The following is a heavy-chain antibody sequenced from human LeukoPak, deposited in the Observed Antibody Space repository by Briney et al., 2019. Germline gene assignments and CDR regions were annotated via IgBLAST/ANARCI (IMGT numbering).Heavy chain of an antibody. Sequence: SQTLSLTRTVSGGSISSGGYYWSWIRQHPGKGQEWIGYIYYSGSTYYNPSLKSRVTISVDTSKNQFSLKLSSVTAADTAVYYCARGHCGGDCYPIYYYGMDVWGQGTTVTVSS. D-gene: IGHD2-21*02. CDR2: IYYSGST. CDR3: ARGHCGGDCYPIYYYGMDV. CDR1: GGSISSGGYY. V-gene: IGHV4-31*03. J-gene: IGHJ6*02.